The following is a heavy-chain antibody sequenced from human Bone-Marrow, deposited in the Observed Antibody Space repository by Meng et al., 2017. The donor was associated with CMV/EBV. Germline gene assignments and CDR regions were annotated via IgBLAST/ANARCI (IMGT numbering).Heavy chain of an antibody. CDR1: GGSISSSSYY. J-gene: IGHJ4*02. V-gene: IGHV4-39*01. CDR3: ARGDYGGNYLDY. CDR2: IYYSGST. Sequence: SETLSLTCTVSGGSISSSSYYWGWIRQPPGKGLEWIGSIYYSGSTYYNPSLKSRVTISVDTSKNQFSLKLSSVTAADTAVYYCARGDYGGNYLDYWGQGTLVTVSS. D-gene: IGHD4-23*01.